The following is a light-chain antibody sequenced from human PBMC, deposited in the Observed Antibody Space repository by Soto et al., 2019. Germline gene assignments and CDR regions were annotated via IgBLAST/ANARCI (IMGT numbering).Light chain of an antibody. Sequence: EIEMTQSPATLSLSPGERATLYCWASQSVSSNLAWYQQKPGQAPRLLIYSVSSRATGIPDRFSGSGSGTDFTLTISSLEPEDFAVYYCQQRHNWITFGQGTRLEIK. CDR2: SVS. CDR1: QSVSSN. V-gene: IGKV3D-15*01. J-gene: IGKJ5*01. CDR3: QQRHNWIT.